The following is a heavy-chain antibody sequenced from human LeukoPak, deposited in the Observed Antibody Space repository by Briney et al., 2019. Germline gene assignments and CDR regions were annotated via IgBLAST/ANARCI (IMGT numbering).Heavy chain of an antibody. CDR1: GFTFSSYA. J-gene: IGHJ4*02. Sequence: GGSLRLSCAASGFTFSSYAMSWVRQAPGKGLEWVSEISGSGGSTYYADSVKGRFTISRDNSKNTLYLQMNSLRAEDTAVYYCAKAKSCSSTSCYARGLDYWGQGTLVTVSS. CDR3: AKAKSCSSTSCYARGLDY. D-gene: IGHD2-2*01. V-gene: IGHV3-23*01. CDR2: ISGSGGST.